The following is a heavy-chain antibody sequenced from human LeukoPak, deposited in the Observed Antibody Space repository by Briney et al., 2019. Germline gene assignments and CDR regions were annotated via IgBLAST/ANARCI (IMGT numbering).Heavy chain of an antibody. V-gene: IGHV3-53*01. J-gene: IGHJ4*02. CDR2: IYSGGNT. CDR3: ARGYCYNTNCYCDY. D-gene: IGHD2-2*01. Sequence: GGSVRLSCAASGFTDSRNYMKWVRQATGEAVEGVSVIYSGGNTYYADSVKGRFTISRDNSKNTLYLQMNSLRAEDTAVYYCARGYCYNTNCYCDYWGQGALVTVSS. CDR1: GFTDSRNY.